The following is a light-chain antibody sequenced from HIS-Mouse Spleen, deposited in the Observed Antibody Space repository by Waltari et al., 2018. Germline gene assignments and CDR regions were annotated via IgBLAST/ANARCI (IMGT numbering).Light chain of an antibody. Sequence: SYELTQPPSVSVSPGQTARITCARDAFPKKYAYWYQQKSGQAPVLVIYEDSKRPSGIPDRFSGSSSGNTASLTITGAQAEDEADYYCNSRDSSGNHVVFGGGTKLTVL. V-gene: IGLV3-10*01. CDR2: EDS. CDR3: NSRDSSGNHVV. CDR1: AFPKKY. J-gene: IGLJ2*01.